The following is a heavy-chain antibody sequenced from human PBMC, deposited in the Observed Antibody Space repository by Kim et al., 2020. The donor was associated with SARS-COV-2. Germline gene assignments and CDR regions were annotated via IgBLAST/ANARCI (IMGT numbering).Heavy chain of an antibody. D-gene: IGHD2-15*01. CDR1: GFTFSSYW. CDR3: ARGSFQQGFDP. Sequence: GGSLRLSCEASGFTFSSYWMNWVRQGPGKGLVWVSRIKSDGSETHYADSVKGRFTISRDNAKNTLHLQLNSLGVEDTAIYYCARGSFQQGFDPWGQGTRVTVSS. V-gene: IGHV3-74*01. J-gene: IGHJ5*02. CDR2: IKSDGSET.